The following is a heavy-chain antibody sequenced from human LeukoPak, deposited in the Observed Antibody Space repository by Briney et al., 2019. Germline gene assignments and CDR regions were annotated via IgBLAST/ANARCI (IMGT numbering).Heavy chain of an antibody. D-gene: IGHD3-3*01. CDR3: AVGLEWYPFDY. CDR2: ISSSSSTI. Sequence: GGSLRLSCAASGFPFSSYSMNWVRQAPGKGLEWVSYISSSSSTIYYADSVKGRFTISRDNAKNSLYLQMNSLRADDTAVYYCAVGLEWYPFDYWGQGTLVTVSS. V-gene: IGHV3-48*01. J-gene: IGHJ4*02. CDR1: GFPFSSYS.